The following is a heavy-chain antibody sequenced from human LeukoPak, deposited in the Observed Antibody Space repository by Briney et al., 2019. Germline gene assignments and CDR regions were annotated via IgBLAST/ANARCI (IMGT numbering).Heavy chain of an antibody. V-gene: IGHV4-39*01. CDR1: GGSISSSSYY. CDR3: ARQPGGYSGPFDY. CDR2: VYYSGST. Sequence: KASETLSLTCSVSGGSISSSSYYWGWIRQPPGKGLEWVASVYYSGSTYYNPSLESRVTMSVDTSKNQLSLKLSSVTAADTAVYYCARQPGGYSGPFDYWGQGTLVTVSS. D-gene: IGHD5-12*01. J-gene: IGHJ4*02.